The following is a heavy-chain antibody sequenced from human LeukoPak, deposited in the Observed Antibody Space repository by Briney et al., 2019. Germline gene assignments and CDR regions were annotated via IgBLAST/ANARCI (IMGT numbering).Heavy chain of an antibody. Sequence: GESLKISCKASGYRFTTHWIGWVRQLPGKGLEWMGLIFPGDSETIYSPSFQGQVTISADKSINTAYLRWSSLKASDTAMYYCATSESQTRFDYWGQGTLVTVSS. CDR1: GYRFTTHW. J-gene: IGHJ4*02. V-gene: IGHV5-51*01. D-gene: IGHD1/OR15-1a*01. CDR3: ATSESQTRFDY. CDR2: IFPGDSET.